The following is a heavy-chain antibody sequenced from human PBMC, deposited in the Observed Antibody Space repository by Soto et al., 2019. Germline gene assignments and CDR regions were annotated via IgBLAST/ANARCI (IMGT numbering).Heavy chain of an antibody. CDR3: AREPDPVLRYFDWLPDYMDV. Sequence: GGSLRLSCAASGFTFSSYSMNWVRQAPGKGLEWVSSISSSSSYIYYADSVKGRFTISRDNAKNSLYLQMNSLRAEDTAVYYCAREPDPVLRYFDWLPDYMDVWGKGTTVTVSS. V-gene: IGHV3-21*01. CDR2: ISSSSSYI. J-gene: IGHJ6*03. CDR1: GFTFSSYS. D-gene: IGHD3-9*01.